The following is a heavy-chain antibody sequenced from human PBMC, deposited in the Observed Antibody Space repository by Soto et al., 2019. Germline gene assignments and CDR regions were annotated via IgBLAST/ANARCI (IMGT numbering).Heavy chain of an antibody. CDR1: GASISSFN. V-gene: IGHV4-4*07. D-gene: IGHD6-13*01. J-gene: IGHJ2*01. CDR2: RNIAGTI. CDR3: ARDRGEYTSSWFWYFSH. Sequence: PSETLSLTCSVSGASISSFNWNWVRQPAGKGPEWVGRRNIAGTINYNPSLKSRITMSMDTSKNQISLHLRSVTAADTAIYYCARDRGEYTSSWFWYFSHWGHGTLVTVSS.